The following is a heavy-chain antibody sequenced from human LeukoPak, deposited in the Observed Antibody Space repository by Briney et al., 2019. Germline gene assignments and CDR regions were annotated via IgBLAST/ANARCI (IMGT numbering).Heavy chain of an antibody. D-gene: IGHD6-19*01. V-gene: IGHV7-4-1*02. CDR3: ARGDSSGWLDY. CDR2: INTDTGNP. Sequence: ASVKVSCKASGYPFTTYAMNWVRQAPGQGLECMGWINTDTGNPTYAQDFTGRFVFSLDTSVSTAYLQISSLKAEDTAIYYCARGDSSGWLDYWGQGTLVTVSS. J-gene: IGHJ4*02. CDR1: GYPFTTYA.